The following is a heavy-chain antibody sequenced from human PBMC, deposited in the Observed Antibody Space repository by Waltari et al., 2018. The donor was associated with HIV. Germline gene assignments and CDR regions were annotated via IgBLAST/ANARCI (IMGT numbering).Heavy chain of an antibody. CDR2: IKSKTDGGTT. D-gene: IGHD4-17*01. CDR1: GFPFSTAW. V-gene: IGHV3-15*01. J-gene: IGHJ4*02. CDR3: TTRTWDYGDLIDY. Sequence: EVQLVESGGGLVKPGGSLRVSCAASGFPFSTAWLSWVRQAPGKGLEWVGRIKSKTDGGTTDYAAPVKDRFTISRDDSKNTLYLQMNSLKTEDTAVYYCTTRTWDYGDLIDYWGQGTLVTVSS.